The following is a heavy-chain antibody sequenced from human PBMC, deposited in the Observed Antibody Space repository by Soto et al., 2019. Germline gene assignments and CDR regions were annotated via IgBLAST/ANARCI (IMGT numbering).Heavy chain of an antibody. CDR1: GDSVSSNDAA. V-gene: IGHV6-1*01. CDR2: TYYRSKWYN. J-gene: IGHJ4*02. Sequence: QVQLQQSGPGLVKPSQTLSLTCAISGDSVSSNDAAWEWIRQSPTRGLEWLGRTYYRSKWYNEYTVSLRSPIIINADASRNQFSLHLSSVTPEDTAVYYCARMSDSTFDFWGPGILVTVSS. CDR3: ARMSDSTFDF. D-gene: IGHD3-22*01.